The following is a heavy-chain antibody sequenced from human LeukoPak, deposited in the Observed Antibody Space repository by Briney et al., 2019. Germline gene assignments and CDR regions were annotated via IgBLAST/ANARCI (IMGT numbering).Heavy chain of an antibody. CDR1: GYTFTGYY. V-gene: IGHV1-18*04. D-gene: IGHD2-15*01. CDR3: ARGDDGASSSTPKGWWVDY. CDR2: ISTYNGDT. J-gene: IGHJ4*02. Sequence: ASVKVSCKASGYTFTGYYMHWVRQAPGQGLEWMGWISTYNGDTNSAQNLQGRITMTRDTSTNTAFMELRSLRSDDTAVYYCARGDDGASSSTPKGWWVDYWGQGTLVTVSS.